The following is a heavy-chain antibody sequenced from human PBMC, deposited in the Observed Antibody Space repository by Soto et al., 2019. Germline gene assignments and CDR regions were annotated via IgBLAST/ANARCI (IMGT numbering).Heavy chain of an antibody. J-gene: IGHJ4*02. CDR1: GGSVSSNSYS. D-gene: IGHD3-16*01. CDR3: ARVSFWDYYFDY. CDR2: IYSTDKT. V-gene: IGHV4-39*01. Sequence: PSETLSLTCTVSGGSVSSNSYSWGWIRQSPGKGLEWIATIYSTDKTYYNPSLLSRVTISVDTSMNELSLRLSSVTAADTAVYYCARVSFWDYYFDYWGQGTLVTVSS.